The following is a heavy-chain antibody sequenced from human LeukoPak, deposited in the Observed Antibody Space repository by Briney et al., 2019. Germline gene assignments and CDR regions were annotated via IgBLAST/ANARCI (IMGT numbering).Heavy chain of an antibody. CDR2: LTIRGTYR. J-gene: IGHJ6*03. CDR1: GFTFSSYI. Sequence: PGGSLRLSCAASGFTFSSYILNWVRQAPGKGLEWVSSLTIRGTYRYYTDSVKGRVTISRDDAKNSLYLQMNSLSAEDTAVYYGARRASDYDFWSGFLPDYYDYYMDVWGKGTTVTVSS. V-gene: IGHV3-21*01. CDR3: ARRASDYDFWSGFLPDYYDYYMDV. D-gene: IGHD3-3*01.